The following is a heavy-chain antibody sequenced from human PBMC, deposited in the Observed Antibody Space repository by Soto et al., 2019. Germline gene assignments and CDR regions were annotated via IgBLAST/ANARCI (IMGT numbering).Heavy chain of an antibody. CDR3: ARAAGWIQPTHYYYYYMDV. J-gene: IGHJ6*03. Sequence: PGGSLRLSCAASGFTFSSYAMHWVRQAPGKGLEYVSAISSNGGSTYYANSVKGRFTISRDNSKNTLYLQMGSLRAEDMAVYYCARAAGWIQPTHYYYYYMDVWGKGTTVTVSS. CDR1: GFTFSSYA. V-gene: IGHV3-64*01. D-gene: IGHD5-18*01. CDR2: ISSNGGST.